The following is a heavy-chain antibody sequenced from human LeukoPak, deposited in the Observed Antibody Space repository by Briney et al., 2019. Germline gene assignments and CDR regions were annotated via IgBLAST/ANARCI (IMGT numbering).Heavy chain of an antibody. CDR1: GFTFSSYA. CDR3: ARDLYDSSGYEDY. Sequence: GGSLRLSCAASGFTFSSYAMSWVRQAPGKGLEWVSSISSSSSYIYYADSVKGRFTISRDNAKNSLYLQMNSLRAEDTAVYYCARDLYDSSGYEDYWGQGTLVTVSS. V-gene: IGHV3-21*01. CDR2: ISSSSSYI. J-gene: IGHJ4*02. D-gene: IGHD3-22*01.